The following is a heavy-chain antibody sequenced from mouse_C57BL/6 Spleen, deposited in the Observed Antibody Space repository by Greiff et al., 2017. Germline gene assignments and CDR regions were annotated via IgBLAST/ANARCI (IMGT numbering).Heavy chain of an antibody. CDR3: AGGYDGPPMDY. D-gene: IGHD2-3*01. V-gene: IGHV1-82*01. CDR2: IYPGDGDT. J-gene: IGHJ4*01. CDR1: GYAFSSSW. Sequence: QVQLKQSGPELVKPGASVKISCKASGYAFSSSWMNWVKQRPGKGLEWIGRIYPGDGDTNYNGKFKGKATLTADKSSSTAYMQLSSLTSEDSAVYFCAGGYDGPPMDYWGQGTSVTVSS.